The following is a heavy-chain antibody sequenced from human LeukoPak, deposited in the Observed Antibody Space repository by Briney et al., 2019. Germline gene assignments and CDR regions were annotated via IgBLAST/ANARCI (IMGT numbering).Heavy chain of an antibody. CDR2: IYSGGST. CDR1: GFTVSSNY. CDR3: ARDPIYDSSQYAFDI. V-gene: IGHV3-53*01. D-gene: IGHD3-22*01. Sequence: GGSLRLSCAASGFTVSSNYMSWVRQAPGKGLEWVSVIYSGGSTYYADSVKGRFTISRDNSKNTLYLQMNSLRAEDAAVYYCARDPIYDSSQYAFDIWGQGTMVTVSS. J-gene: IGHJ3*02.